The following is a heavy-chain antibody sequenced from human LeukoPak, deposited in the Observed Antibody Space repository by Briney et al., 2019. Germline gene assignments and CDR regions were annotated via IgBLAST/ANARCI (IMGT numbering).Heavy chain of an antibody. J-gene: IGHJ4*02. CDR3: VSRSFQVRNAWNPEMD. CDR1: GFTFSNYA. V-gene: IGHV3-30*04. Sequence: PGGSLRLSCAASGFTFSNYAMHWVRQAPGKGLEWVAIIWYDGSNKYYADSVKGRFTISRDNSKNTLYLQMNSLRAEDTAVYYCVSRSFQVRNAWNPEMDWGQGTLVTVSS. CDR2: IWYDGSNK. D-gene: IGHD1-1*01.